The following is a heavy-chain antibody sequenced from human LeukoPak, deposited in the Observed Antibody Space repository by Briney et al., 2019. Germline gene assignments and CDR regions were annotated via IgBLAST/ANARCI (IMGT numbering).Heavy chain of an antibody. CDR1: GYTFTSYG. J-gene: IGHJ3*02. CDR2: ISGYKVNT. Sequence: ASLKVSCKASGYTFTSYGICSVRHAPGHGLEWMGWISGYKVNTNYAQNIQGRVTMTTDTSTSTAYMELRSLRSDDTAVYYCARDGPPVVTAIRAFDIWGQGTMVTVSS. CDR3: ARDGPPVVTAIRAFDI. V-gene: IGHV1-18*01. D-gene: IGHD2-21*02.